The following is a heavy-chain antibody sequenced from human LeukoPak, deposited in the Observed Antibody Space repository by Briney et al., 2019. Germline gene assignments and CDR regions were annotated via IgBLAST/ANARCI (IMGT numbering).Heavy chain of an antibody. Sequence: SETLSLTCTVSGGSISSGGYYWSWIRQHPGKGLEWIGYIYYSGSTYYNPSLKSRVTISVDTSKNQFSLKLSSVTAADTAVYYCARSITMVRGVPPTRFDYWGQGTLVTVSS. CDR2: IYYSGST. CDR3: ARSITMVRGVPPTRFDY. V-gene: IGHV4-31*03. CDR1: GGSISSGGYY. J-gene: IGHJ4*02. D-gene: IGHD3-10*01.